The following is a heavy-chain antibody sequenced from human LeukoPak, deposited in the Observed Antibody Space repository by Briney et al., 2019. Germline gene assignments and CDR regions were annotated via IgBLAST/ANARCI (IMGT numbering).Heavy chain of an antibody. Sequence: SETLSLTCTVSGGSISYYYWIWMRQPPGKGLEWIGHIYHSGSTNYNPSFKSRVTISVDTSKNHFSLELSSVTAADTAVYYCVRHAATRHNYGMDVWGRGTTVTVSS. J-gene: IGHJ6*02. CDR1: GGSISYYY. V-gene: IGHV4-59*08. CDR3: VRHAATRHNYGMDV. CDR2: IYHSGST. D-gene: IGHD2-15*01.